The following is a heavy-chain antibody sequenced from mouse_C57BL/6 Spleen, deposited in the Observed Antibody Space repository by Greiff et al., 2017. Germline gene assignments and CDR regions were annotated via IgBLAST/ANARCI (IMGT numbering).Heavy chain of an antibody. J-gene: IGHJ3*01. CDR3: ARCMEFAY. D-gene: IGHD2-10*02. Sequence: VQLQQSGAELARPGASVKLSCKASGYTFTSYGISWVKQRTGQGLEWIGEIYPRSGNTYYNEKFKGKATLTADKSSSTAYMELRSLTSEDSAVYFCARCMEFAYWGQGTLVTVSA. V-gene: IGHV1-81*01. CDR1: GYTFTSYG. CDR2: IYPRSGNT.